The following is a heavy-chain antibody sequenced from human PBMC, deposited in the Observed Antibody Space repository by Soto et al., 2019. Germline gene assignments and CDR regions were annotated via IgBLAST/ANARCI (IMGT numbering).Heavy chain of an antibody. CDR3: ARQDGFLYWYFDL. J-gene: IGHJ2*01. CDR1: GYSISSGYY. V-gene: IGHV4-38-2*02. CDR2: IYHSGST. D-gene: IGHD3-3*01. Sequence: SETLSLTCTVSGYSISSGYYWGWIRQPPGKGLEWIGSIYHSGSTYYNPSLKSRVTISVDTSKNQFSLKLSSVTAADTAVYYCARQDGFLYWYFDLWGRGTLVTVSS.